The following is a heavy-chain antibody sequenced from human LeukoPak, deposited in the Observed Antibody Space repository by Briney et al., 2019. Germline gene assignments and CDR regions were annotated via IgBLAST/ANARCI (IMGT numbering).Heavy chain of an antibody. CDR2: ISSSGSTI. V-gene: IGHV3-11*01. CDR3: ARQARDILTGYYWSFDY. CDR1: GFTFSDYY. D-gene: IGHD3-9*01. Sequence: PGGSLRLSCAASGFTFSDYYMSWIRQAPGKGLEWVSYISSSGSTIYYADSVKGRFTISRDNAKNSLYLQMNSLRAEDTAVYYCARQARDILTGYYWSFDYWGQGTLVTVSS. J-gene: IGHJ4*02.